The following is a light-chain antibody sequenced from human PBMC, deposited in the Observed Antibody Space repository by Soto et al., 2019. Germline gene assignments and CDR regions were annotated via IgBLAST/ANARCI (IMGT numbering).Light chain of an antibody. V-gene: IGKV3-20*01. CDR3: QQYGSSGT. J-gene: IGKJ1*01. Sequence: EIVLTQSPDTVSVSPGERVTHSCRASQNIFRNYLAWYQQRPGQAPRLLIYGASNRATGIPDRLSGSGSGTDFTLTISRMEPEDFAVYYCQQYGSSGTFGQGTKVDI. CDR1: QNIFRNY. CDR2: GAS.